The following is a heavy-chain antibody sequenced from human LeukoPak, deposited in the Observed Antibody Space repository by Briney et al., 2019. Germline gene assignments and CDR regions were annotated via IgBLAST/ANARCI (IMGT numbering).Heavy chain of an antibody. CDR1: GFTFSDYY. J-gene: IGHJ4*02. CDR3: ARTVYCGGDCYYFDY. Sequence: PGGSLRLSCAASGFTFSDYYMSWIRQAPGKGLEWLSYISGSGTTIYYADSVKGRFTISRDNAKNSLYLQMNSLRAEDTAVYYCARTVYCGGDCYYFDYWGQGTLVTVSS. V-gene: IGHV3-11*04. D-gene: IGHD2-21*02. CDR2: ISGSGTTI.